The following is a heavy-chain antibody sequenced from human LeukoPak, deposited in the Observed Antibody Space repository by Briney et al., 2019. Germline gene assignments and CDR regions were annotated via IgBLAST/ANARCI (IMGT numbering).Heavy chain of an antibody. CDR2: IYTSGST. CDR3: ARAHVRSRGVLFDY. Sequence: SETLSLTCTVSGGSISSGSYYWSWIPQPAGEGLEWIGRIYTSGSTNYNPSLKSRVTISVDTSKNQFSLKLSSVTAADTAVYYCARAHVRSRGVLFDYWGQGTLVTVSS. CDR1: GGSISSGSYY. J-gene: IGHJ4*02. V-gene: IGHV4-61*02. D-gene: IGHD3-10*01.